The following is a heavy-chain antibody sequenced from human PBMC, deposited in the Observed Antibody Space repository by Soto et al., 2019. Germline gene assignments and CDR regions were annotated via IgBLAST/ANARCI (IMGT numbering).Heavy chain of an antibody. CDR3: ARGEVMAYYYYGMDV. D-gene: IGHD2-8*01. CDR1: GYTFTSND. J-gene: IGHJ6*02. CDR2: MNPNSGNT. V-gene: IGHV1-8*01. Sequence: ASVKVSCKASGYTFTSNDINWVRQATRQGLEWMGWMNPNSGNTGYAQKFQDRVTMTRNTSISTAYMELSSLRSEDTAVYYCARGEVMAYYYYGMDVWGQGTTVTVSS.